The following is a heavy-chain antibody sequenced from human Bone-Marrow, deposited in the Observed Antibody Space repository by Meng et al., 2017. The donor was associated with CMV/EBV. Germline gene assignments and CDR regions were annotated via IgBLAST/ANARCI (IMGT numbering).Heavy chain of an antibody. Sequence: ASVNVSCNTSGYTFTGYYIHWVRQAPGQGLEWMGWINPNSGDTNCTRKFQGRVTLTRDTSITTAYMELSWLRSDDTAVYYCARDGGELRDYWGQGTLVTVSS. CDR3: ARDGGELRDY. CDR1: GYTFTGYY. CDR2: INPNSGDT. J-gene: IGHJ4*02. V-gene: IGHV1-2*02. D-gene: IGHD1-7*01.